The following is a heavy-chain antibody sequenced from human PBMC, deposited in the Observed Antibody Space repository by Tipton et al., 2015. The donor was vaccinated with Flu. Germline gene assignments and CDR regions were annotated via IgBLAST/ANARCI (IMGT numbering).Heavy chain of an antibody. CDR1: GESFSGYY. V-gene: IGHV4-34*01. CDR2: VNHSGAA. J-gene: IGHJ4*02. Sequence: TLSLTCAVYGESFSGYYWSWVRQPPRKGLEWIGEVNHSGAAHYNPALKSRVTISDYTSQNQFSLNLTSVTAADTAVYYCTRGRRPNEFWGQGALVTVSS. CDR3: TRGRRPNEF. D-gene: IGHD3-10*01.